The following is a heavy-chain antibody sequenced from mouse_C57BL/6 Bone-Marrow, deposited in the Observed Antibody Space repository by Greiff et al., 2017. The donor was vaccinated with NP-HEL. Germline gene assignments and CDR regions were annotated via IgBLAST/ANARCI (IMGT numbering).Heavy chain of an antibody. CDR3: ARSTTD. J-gene: IGHJ4*01. CDR1: GYTFTDYY. V-gene: IGHV1-26*01. Sequence: EVQLQQSGPELVKPGASVKISCKASGYTFTDYYMNWVKQSHGKSLEWIGDINPNNGGTSYNQKFKGKATLTVDKSSSTAYMELRSLTSEDSAVYYCARSTTDWGQGTSVTVSS. CDR2: INPNNGGT. D-gene: IGHD1-1*01.